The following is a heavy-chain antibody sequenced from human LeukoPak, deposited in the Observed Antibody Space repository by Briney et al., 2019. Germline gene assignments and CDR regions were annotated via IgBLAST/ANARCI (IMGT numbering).Heavy chain of an antibody. D-gene: IGHD1-1*01. CDR3: ARGNAYVTRQHSSGIDP. CDR2: MNPNSGNT. CDR1: GYTFTSYD. J-gene: IGHJ5*02. Sequence: GASVKVSCKASGYTFTSYDINWVRQATGQGLEWMGWMNPNSGNTGYAQKFQGRVTMTRNTSISTAYMELSSLRSEDTAVYYCARGNAYVTRQHSSGIDPWGQGTLVTVSS. V-gene: IGHV1-8*01.